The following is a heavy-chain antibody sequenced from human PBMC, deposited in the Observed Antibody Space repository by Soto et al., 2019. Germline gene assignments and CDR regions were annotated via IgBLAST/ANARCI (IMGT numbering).Heavy chain of an antibody. CDR2: ITGSGSST. Sequence: EVQLLDSGGGLVQPGGSLRLSCAASGFTFSTYAMSWVRQAPGKGLEGVSTITGSGSSTYYADSVKGRFTISRDNSKNTLSLQMNSLRAEDTAVYYCAKDLYGDYGGVDYWGQGTLVTVSS. V-gene: IGHV3-23*01. CDR3: AKDLYGDYGGVDY. D-gene: IGHD4-17*01. J-gene: IGHJ4*02. CDR1: GFTFSTYA.